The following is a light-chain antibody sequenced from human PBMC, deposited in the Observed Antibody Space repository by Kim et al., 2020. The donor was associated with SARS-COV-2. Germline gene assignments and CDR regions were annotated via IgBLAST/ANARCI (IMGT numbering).Light chain of an antibody. V-gene: IGKV3-20*01. CDR2: DAS. CDR3: QQYGNSRT. Sequence: SSPGERATLSCRASQRVSSSFLAWYQQKPGQAPRLLIYDASSRATGVPDRFSGSGSGTDFTLTISRLEPEDFAVYYCQQYGNSRTFGQGTKVEIK. CDR1: QRVSSSF. J-gene: IGKJ1*01.